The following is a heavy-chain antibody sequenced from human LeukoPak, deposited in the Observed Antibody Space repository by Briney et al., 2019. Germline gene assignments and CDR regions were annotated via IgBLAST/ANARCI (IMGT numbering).Heavy chain of an antibody. CDR2: TYYRSKWFS. Sequence: SQTLSLTCAISGDSVSSDSAAWNWVRQSPSRGLEWLGRTYYRSKWFSRYAVSVKSRITINADTSKNQFSLQLNSVTPDDTAVYYCARGPGHFQHWGRAPRSPSPQ. J-gene: IGHJ1*01. CDR3: ARGPGHFQH. CDR1: GDSVSSDSAA. V-gene: IGHV6-1*01.